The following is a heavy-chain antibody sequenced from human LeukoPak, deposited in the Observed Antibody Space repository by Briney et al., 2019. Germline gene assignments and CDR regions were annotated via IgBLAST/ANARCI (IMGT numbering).Heavy chain of an antibody. D-gene: IGHD3-10*01. V-gene: IGHV4-59*04. CDR2: GYHTGST. J-gene: IGHJ4*02. CDR3: ARPLGRYSPYYFDH. CDR1: GGSISSYY. Sequence: KASETLSLTCTVSGGSISSYYWSWIRQPPGKALEWIGSGYHTGSTYYNPSLKTRLTIFVDTLTNQFSLRLTSVTAADTAMYFCARPLGRYSPYYFDHWGQGKLVTVSS.